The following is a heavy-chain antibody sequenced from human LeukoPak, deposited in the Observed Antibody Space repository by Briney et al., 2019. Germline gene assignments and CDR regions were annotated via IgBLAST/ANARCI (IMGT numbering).Heavy chain of an antibody. CDR3: AASIVADF. V-gene: IGHV3-66*02. CDR1: GFPVSGNY. Sequence: PGGSLRLSCAVSGFPVSGNYMNWVRQAPGKGLEWVSLIYSGGGTYYADSVKGRFTISRDNSKNALYLQMNSLRTEDTAVYYCAASIVADFWGQGTLVTVSS. D-gene: IGHD5-12*01. J-gene: IGHJ4*02. CDR2: IYSGGGT.